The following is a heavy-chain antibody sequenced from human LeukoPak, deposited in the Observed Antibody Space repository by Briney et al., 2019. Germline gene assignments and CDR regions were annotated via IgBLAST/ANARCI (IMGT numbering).Heavy chain of an antibody. Sequence: GGSLRLSCAASGFTFSSYAMSWVRQAPGKGLEWVSAISGSGGSTYYADSVKGRFTISRDNSKNTLYLQMNSLRAEDTAVYYCAKDQAPYDFWGGYYFDYFDYWGQGTLVTVSS. CDR3: AKDQAPYDFWGGYYFDYFDY. J-gene: IGHJ4*02. V-gene: IGHV3-23*01. CDR2: ISGSGGST. D-gene: IGHD3-3*01. CDR1: GFTFSSYA.